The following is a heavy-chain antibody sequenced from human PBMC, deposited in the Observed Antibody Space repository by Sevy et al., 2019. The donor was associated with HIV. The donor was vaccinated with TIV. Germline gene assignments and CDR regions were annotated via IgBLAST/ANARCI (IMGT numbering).Heavy chain of an antibody. V-gene: IGHV3-23*01. CDR2: ISCFGGGT. CDR1: GFTFSSYA. Sequence: GGSLRLSCAASGFTFSSYAMSWVRQAPGKGLEWVSAISCFGGGTYYADSVKGRFTISRDKSKNTLYLQMNSLRAEDTAVYYCAKWGYDSSGYYSGPFHYWGQGTLVTVSS. D-gene: IGHD3-22*01. J-gene: IGHJ4*02. CDR3: AKWGYDSSGYYSGPFHY.